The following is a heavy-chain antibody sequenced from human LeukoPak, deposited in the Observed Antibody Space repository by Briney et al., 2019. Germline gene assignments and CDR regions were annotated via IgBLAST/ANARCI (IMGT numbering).Heavy chain of an antibody. CDR3: ARDREGYYGSGSYVY. Sequence: GGSLRLSCAASGFTVSSNYMSWVRQAPGKGPEWVSVIYSGGSTYYADSVKGRFTISRDNSKNTLYLQMNSLRAEDTAVYYCARDREGYYGSGSYVYWGQGTLVTVSS. J-gene: IGHJ4*02. D-gene: IGHD3-10*01. CDR2: IYSGGST. CDR1: GFTVSSNY. V-gene: IGHV3-66*02.